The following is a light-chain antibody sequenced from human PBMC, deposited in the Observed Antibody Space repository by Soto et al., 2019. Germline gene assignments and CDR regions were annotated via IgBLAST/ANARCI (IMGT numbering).Light chain of an antibody. CDR2: EVS. Sequence: QSALTQPASVSGSPGQSITISCTGTSSDVGGYNYVSRYQQHPGKAPKLMIYEVSNRPSGVSNRFSGSKSGNTASLTISGLQAEDEADYYCSSYTGSSTFYVFGTGTKVTVL. CDR1: SSDVGGYNY. V-gene: IGLV2-14*01. J-gene: IGLJ1*01. CDR3: SSYTGSSTFYV.